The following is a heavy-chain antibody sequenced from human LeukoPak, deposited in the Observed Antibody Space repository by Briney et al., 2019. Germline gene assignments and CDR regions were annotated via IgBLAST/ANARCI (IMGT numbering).Heavy chain of an antibody. J-gene: IGHJ4*02. V-gene: IGHV4-39*07. CDR1: GGSISSSSYY. CDR2: IYYSGST. Sequence: ETLSLTCTVTGGSISSSSYYWGWIRQPPGKGLEWIGSIYYSGSTYYNPSLKSRVTISVDTSKNQFSLKLSSVTAADTAVYYCARGKRSGSSGVGVDYWGQGTLVTVSS. CDR3: ARGKRSGSSGVGVDY. D-gene: IGHD3-22*01.